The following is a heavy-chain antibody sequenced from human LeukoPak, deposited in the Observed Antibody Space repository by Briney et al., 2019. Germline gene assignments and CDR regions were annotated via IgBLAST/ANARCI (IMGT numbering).Heavy chain of an antibody. Sequence: GASVKVSCKASGYTFTSYGISWVRQAPGQGLEGMGWISAYNGNTNYAQKFQGRVTMTRDTSISTAYMELSRLRSDDTAVYYCAKVRITFGGVISGGAFDIWGQGTMVTVSS. V-gene: IGHV1-18*01. CDR1: GYTFTSYG. J-gene: IGHJ3*02. D-gene: IGHD3-16*02. CDR3: AKVRITFGGVISGGAFDI. CDR2: ISAYNGNT.